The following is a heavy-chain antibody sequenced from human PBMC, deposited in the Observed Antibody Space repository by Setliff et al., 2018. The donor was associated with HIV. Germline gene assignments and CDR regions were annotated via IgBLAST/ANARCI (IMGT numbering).Heavy chain of an antibody. Sequence: PSETLSLTCTVSGDSISSGSYYWSWIRQPAGKGLEGIGRIYTSGSTNYNPSLKSRVTISVDTSKNQFSLKLISVTAAYAAVYYCAGGSYSSSWYGSHFDFWGQGILVTVSS. CDR1: GDSISSGSYY. D-gene: IGHD6-13*01. CDR3: AGGSYSSSWYGSHFDF. CDR2: IYTSGST. J-gene: IGHJ4*02. V-gene: IGHV4-61*02.